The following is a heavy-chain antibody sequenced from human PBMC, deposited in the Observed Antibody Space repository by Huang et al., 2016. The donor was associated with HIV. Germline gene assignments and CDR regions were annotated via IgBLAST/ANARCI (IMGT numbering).Heavy chain of an antibody. J-gene: IGHJ4*02. Sequence: VQLIESGGGVVQPGKSLRLSCATSGFILSNYGMHWVRQAPGNVLKWGAFIRNDGMKKNYADAVRGRFTVGRDNGNNTLFLQMRSLGVDDTAVYYCARGDYYDSSGYHPGYFDYWGQGILVTVSS. D-gene: IGHD3-22*01. V-gene: IGHV3-33*04. CDR3: ARGDYYDSSGYHPGYFDY. CDR2: IRNDGMKK. CDR1: GFILSNYG.